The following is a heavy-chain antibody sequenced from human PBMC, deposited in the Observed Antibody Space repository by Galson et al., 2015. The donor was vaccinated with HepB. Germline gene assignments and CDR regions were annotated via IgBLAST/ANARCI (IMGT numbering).Heavy chain of an antibody. J-gene: IGHJ4*02. CDR3: ARRSHDYGDYDEGFDY. Sequence: KVSCKASGYTFTSYYMHWVRQAPGQGLEWMGIINPSGGSTSYAQKLQGRVTMTRDTSTSTVYMELSSLRSEDTAVYYCARRSHDYGDYDEGFDYWGQGTLVTVSS. CDR2: INPSGGST. CDR1: GYTFTSYY. D-gene: IGHD4-17*01. V-gene: IGHV1-46*04.